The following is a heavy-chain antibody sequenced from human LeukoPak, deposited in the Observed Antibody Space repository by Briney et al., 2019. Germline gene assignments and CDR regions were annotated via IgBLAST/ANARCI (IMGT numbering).Heavy chain of an antibody. CDR2: ISWNSGSI. CDR1: GFTFDDYA. Sequence: PGGSLRLSCAASGFTFDDYAMHWVRQAPGKGLEWVSGISWNSGSIGYADSVKGRFTISRDNAKNSLYLQMNSLRAEDTALYYCAKSPYYYDSSGYRPDPPQNYYGMDVWGQGATVTVSS. J-gene: IGHJ6*02. CDR3: AKSPYYYDSSGYRPDPPQNYYGMDV. D-gene: IGHD3-22*01. V-gene: IGHV3-9*01.